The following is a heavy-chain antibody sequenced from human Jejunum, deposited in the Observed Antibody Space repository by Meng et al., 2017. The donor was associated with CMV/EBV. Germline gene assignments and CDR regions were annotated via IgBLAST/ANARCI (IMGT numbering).Heavy chain of an antibody. CDR2: FGANGDYI. CDR1: TFNTYA. V-gene: IGHV3-23*01. J-gene: IGHJ4*02. D-gene: IGHD3-10*01. CDR3: AKVSTFAYGPGSFFDH. Sequence: TFNTYAMTWVRPAPGKGLEWVSGFGANGDYINYADSVKGRFTISRDNSKNTLYLQMNSLRAEDTALYYCAKVSTFAYGPGSFFDHWGQGTPVTVSS.